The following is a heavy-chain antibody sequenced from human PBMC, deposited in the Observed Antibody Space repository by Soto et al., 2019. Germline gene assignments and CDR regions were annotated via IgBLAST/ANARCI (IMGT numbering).Heavy chain of an antibody. D-gene: IGHD5-18*01. CDR2: IYYTEST. V-gene: IGHV4-39*01. Sequence: ETLSLTCTVSGASITYGGYSWGWIRQPPGKGLEWIGNIYYTESTYYNPSLKSRVTLSVDTAKNQFSLNLTSVTAADTAVYYCSRGYTPKVIDYWGQGALVTVSS. CDR3: SRGYTPKVIDY. J-gene: IGHJ4*02. CDR1: GASITYGGYS.